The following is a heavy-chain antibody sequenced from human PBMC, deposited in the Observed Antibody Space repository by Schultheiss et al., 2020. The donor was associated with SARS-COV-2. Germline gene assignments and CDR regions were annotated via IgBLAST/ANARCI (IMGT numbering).Heavy chain of an antibody. CDR2: INHSGST. CDR3: ARAVVTVNAYNWFDP. V-gene: IGHV4-61*09. D-gene: IGHD2-21*02. J-gene: IGHJ5*02. CDR1: GGSISSGGYY. Sequence: SQTLSLTCTVSGGSISSGGYYWSWIRQPAGKGLEWIGEINHSGSTNYNPSLKSRVTISVDTSKNQFSLKLSSVTAADTAVYYCARAVVTVNAYNWFDPWGQGTLVTVSS.